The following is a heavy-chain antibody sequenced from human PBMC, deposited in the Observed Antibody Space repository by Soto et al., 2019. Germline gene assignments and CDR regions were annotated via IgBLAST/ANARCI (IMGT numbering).Heavy chain of an antibody. J-gene: IGHJ6*02. CDR3: ARTFTIFGVVTAAPYCDYGMDV. CDR1: GGTFCISV. CDR2: IIPIFGTA. V-gene: IGHV1-69*13. D-gene: IGHD3-3*01. Sequence: EASVKIARTSSGGTFCISVITGLRKAPGQGLEWMGGIIPIFGTANYAQKFQGRVTITADESTSTAYMELSSLRSEDTAVYYCARTFTIFGVVTAAPYCDYGMDVWCQGTTVTVS.